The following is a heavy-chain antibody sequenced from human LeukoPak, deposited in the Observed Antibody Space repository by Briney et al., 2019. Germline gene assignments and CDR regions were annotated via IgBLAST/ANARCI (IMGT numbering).Heavy chain of an antibody. V-gene: IGHV3-20*04. D-gene: IGHD3-16*01. Sequence: PGGSLRLSCAASGFTFDDYGMSWVRHAPGKGLEWVSGINWNGGSTGYADSVKGRFTVSRDNAKNSLYLQMNSLRAEDTALYYCARSYYDYVWGSYRYFDYWGQGTLVTVSS. CDR2: INWNGGST. CDR3: ARSYYDYVWGSYRYFDY. CDR1: GFTFDDYG. J-gene: IGHJ4*02.